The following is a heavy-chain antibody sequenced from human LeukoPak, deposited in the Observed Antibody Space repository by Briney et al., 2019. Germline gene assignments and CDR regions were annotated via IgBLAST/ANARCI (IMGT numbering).Heavy chain of an antibody. V-gene: IGHV3-9*01. CDR3: AKDTWDSSGYLSL. Sequence: PGRSLRLSCAASGFTFHDYAMHWVRQAPGKGLEWVSGISWHSGSIGYADSVKGRFTISRDNAENSLYLQMNSLRAEDTALYYCAKDTWDSSGYLSLWGQGTLVTVSS. CDR2: ISWHSGSI. D-gene: IGHD3-22*01. J-gene: IGHJ4*02. CDR1: GFTFHDYA.